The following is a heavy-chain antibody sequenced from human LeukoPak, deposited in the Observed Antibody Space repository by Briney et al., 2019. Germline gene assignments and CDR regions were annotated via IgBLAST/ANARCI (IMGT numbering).Heavy chain of an antibody. CDR1: GGSFSGYY. J-gene: IGHJ4*02. CDR2: INHSGST. V-gene: IGHV4-34*01. Sequence: PSETLSLTCAVYGGSFSGYYWSWIRQPPGKGLEWIGEINHSGSTNYNPSLKSRVTISVDTSKNQFSLKLSSVTAADTAVYYCARGPAAYDYWGQGTLVTVSS. D-gene: IGHD2-2*01. CDR3: ARGPAAYDY.